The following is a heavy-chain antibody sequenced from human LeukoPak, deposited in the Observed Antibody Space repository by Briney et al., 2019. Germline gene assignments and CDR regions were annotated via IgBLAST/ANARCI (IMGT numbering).Heavy chain of an antibody. CDR2: MYHSGST. CDR1: GYSISSGYY. J-gene: IGHJ4*02. V-gene: IGHV4-38-2*02. D-gene: IGHD6-6*01. CDR3: ARVKFEYSSSSNYFDY. Sequence: PSETLSLTCTVSGYSISSGYYWGWIRQPPGKGLEWIGSMYHSGSTYYNPSLKSRVTISVDTSKNQFSLKLSSVTAADTAVYYCARVKFEYSSSSNYFDYWGQGTLVTVSS.